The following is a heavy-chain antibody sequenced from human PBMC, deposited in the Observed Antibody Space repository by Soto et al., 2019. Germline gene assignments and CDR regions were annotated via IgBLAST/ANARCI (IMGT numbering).Heavy chain of an antibody. D-gene: IGHD2-2*01. Sequence: QVQLVESGGGVVQPGRSLRLSCAASGFTFSSYPMHWVRQAPGKGLEWVAVISYDGTNKYYADSVKGRFTISRDNSKNTLYLQINSLGAEDTAVYYCARESYHFDYWGQGTLVTVSS. V-gene: IGHV3-30-3*01. CDR1: GFTFSSYP. CDR3: ARESYHFDY. CDR2: ISYDGTNK. J-gene: IGHJ4*02.